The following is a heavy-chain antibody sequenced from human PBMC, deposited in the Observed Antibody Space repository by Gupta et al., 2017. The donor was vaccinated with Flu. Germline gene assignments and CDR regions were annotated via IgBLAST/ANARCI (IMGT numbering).Heavy chain of an antibody. CDR1: GFSLSNLRVG. J-gene: IGHJ6*03. CDR2: IFSNDEK. Sequence: QVPLKESGPVLVKPTETLPLTCTVSGFSLSNLRVGVSWTRQPPGKALEWIAHIFSNDEKSHRSSLKSRLTVSKDTSKSQVVLTMTNMDPVDTGTYYCARIYESGPSYYFYYMDGWGKGTTVTGS. V-gene: IGHV2-26*02. D-gene: IGHD3-22*01. CDR3: ARIYESGPSYYFYYMDG.